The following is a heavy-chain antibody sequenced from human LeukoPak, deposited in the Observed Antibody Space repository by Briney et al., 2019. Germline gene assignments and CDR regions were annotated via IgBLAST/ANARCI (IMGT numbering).Heavy chain of an antibody. D-gene: IGHD6-19*01. CDR1: GFTFSSYS. Sequence: GGSLRLSCAASGFTFSSYSMQWVRQAPGKGLEWVAVISYDGSNTYYADSVKGRFTISRDNSKNTLYLQMNSLRVEDTAVYHCAKDLEPYTSGWYGDYWGQGTLVTVSS. CDR3: AKDLEPYTSGWYGDY. V-gene: IGHV3-30*18. CDR2: ISYDGSNT. J-gene: IGHJ4*02.